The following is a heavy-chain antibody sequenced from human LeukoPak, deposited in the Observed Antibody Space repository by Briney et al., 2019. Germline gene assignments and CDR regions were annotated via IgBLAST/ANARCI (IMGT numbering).Heavy chain of an antibody. D-gene: IGHD3-16*02. CDR3: ARDRGITFGGVIVLPDY. J-gene: IGHJ4*02. V-gene: IGHV3-30-3*01. Sequence: GGSLRLSCAASGFTFSSYAMHWVSQAPGKGLEWVAVISYDGGNKYYADSVKGRFTISRDNSKNTLYLQMNSLRAEDTAVYYCARDRGITFGGVIVLPDYWGQGTLVTVSS. CDR1: GFTFSSYA. CDR2: ISYDGGNK.